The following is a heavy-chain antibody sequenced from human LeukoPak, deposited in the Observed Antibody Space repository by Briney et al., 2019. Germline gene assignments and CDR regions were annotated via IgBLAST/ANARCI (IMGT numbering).Heavy chain of an antibody. CDR2: ISGSGGST. CDR3: AKKGYCSSTSCYSQYYYYYMDV. Sequence: PGGSLRLSCAASGFTFSSYAISWVRQAPGKGLEWVSAISGSGGSTYYADSVKGRFTISRDNSKNTLYLQMNSLRAEDTAVYYCAKKGYCSSTSCYSQYYYYYMDVWGKGTTVTVSS. J-gene: IGHJ6*03. D-gene: IGHD2-2*02. CDR1: GFTFSSYA. V-gene: IGHV3-23*01.